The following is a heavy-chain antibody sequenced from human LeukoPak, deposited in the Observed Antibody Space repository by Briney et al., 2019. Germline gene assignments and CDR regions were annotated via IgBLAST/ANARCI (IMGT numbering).Heavy chain of an antibody. Sequence: QPGGSLRLSCAASGFTFSSYWMHWVRQAPGKGLVWVSRINTDGRITNYADSVKGRFTISRDNAKNTLFLQMNSLRAEDTAVYYCARVSIGWYSFDYWGQGTLVTVSS. CDR1: GFTFSSYW. CDR2: INTDGRIT. V-gene: IGHV3-74*01. CDR3: ARVSIGWYSFDY. D-gene: IGHD6-19*01. J-gene: IGHJ4*02.